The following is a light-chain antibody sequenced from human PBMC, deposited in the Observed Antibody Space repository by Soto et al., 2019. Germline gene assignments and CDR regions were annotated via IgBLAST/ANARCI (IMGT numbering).Light chain of an antibody. Sequence: EIVLTQSPATLSLSPGERATLSCRASQSVSSYLAWYQQKPGQAPRLLIYGSSTRATGVPARFSGSGSGTDFSLTIRRLEPDDFAVYYCQQYGSSRTLGQGTKVDIK. CDR1: QSVSSY. CDR2: GSS. J-gene: IGKJ1*01. CDR3: QQYGSSRT. V-gene: IGKV3-20*01.